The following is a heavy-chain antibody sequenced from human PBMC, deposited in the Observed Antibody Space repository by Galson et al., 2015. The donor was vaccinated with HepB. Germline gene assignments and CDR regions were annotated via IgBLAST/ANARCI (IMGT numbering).Heavy chain of an antibody. CDR3: ARDGLRFLEWASPWFDP. Sequence: SVKVSCKASGGTFSSYAISWVRQALGQGLEWMGGIIPIFGTANYAQKFQGRVTITADESTSTAYMELSSLRSEDTAVYYCARDGLRFLEWASPWFDPWGQGTLVTVSS. CDR2: IIPIFGTA. CDR1: GGTFSSYA. D-gene: IGHD3-3*01. J-gene: IGHJ5*02. V-gene: IGHV1-69*13.